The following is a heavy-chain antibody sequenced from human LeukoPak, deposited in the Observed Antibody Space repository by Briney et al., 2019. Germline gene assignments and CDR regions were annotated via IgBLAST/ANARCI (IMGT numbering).Heavy chain of an antibody. J-gene: IGHJ4*02. V-gene: IGHV4-59*12. CDR2: IYYSGST. CDR1: GGSISSYY. CDR3: ARGSNVYYYDSSGYHD. D-gene: IGHD3-22*01. Sequence: SETLSLTCTVSGGSISSYYWSWIRQPPGKGLEWIGYIYYSGSTNYNPSLKSRVTISVDTSKNQFSLKLSSVTAADTAVYYYARGSNVYYYDSSGYHDWGQGTLVTVSS.